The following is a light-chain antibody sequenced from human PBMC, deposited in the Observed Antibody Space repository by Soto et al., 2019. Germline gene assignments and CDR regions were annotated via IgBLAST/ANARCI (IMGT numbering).Light chain of an antibody. V-gene: IGLV2-14*01. CDR3: SSYTSTHTYV. Sequence: QSVLTQPASVSGYPGQSITISCTGTNSDVGGYDYVSWYQQHPDKAPKFMIYEVTNRPSGVSHRFSGSKSGNTASLTISGLQAEDEADYYCSSYTSTHTYVFGTGTKV. CDR2: EVT. J-gene: IGLJ1*01. CDR1: NSDVGGYDY.